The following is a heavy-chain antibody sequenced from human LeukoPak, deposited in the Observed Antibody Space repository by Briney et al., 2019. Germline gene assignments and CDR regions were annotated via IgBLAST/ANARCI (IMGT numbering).Heavy chain of an antibody. D-gene: IGHD3/OR15-3a*01. CDR3: ARQTGSGLFILP. CDR2: IYYSGST. CDR1: GGSXSSSSYY. V-gene: IGHV4-39*01. J-gene: IGHJ4*02. Sequence: TLSLTXTVSGGSXSSSSYYWGWIRQPPGKGLEWIGSIYYSGSTYYNPSLKSRVTISVDTSKNQFSLRLTSVTAADTAVYYCARQTGSGLFILPGGQGTLVTVSS.